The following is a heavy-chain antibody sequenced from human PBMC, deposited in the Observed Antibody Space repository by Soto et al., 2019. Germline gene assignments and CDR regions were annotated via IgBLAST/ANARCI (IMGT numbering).Heavy chain of an antibody. CDR2: IRGSGDNT. CDR1: GFTFSSFA. D-gene: IGHD1-26*01. V-gene: IGHV3-23*01. J-gene: IGHJ4*02. CDR3: AKDRVSSLGARSFDY. Sequence: EVQLLESGGGLVQPGGSLRLSCAASGFTFSSFAMIWVRQAPGKGLEWVSGIRGSGDNTYYAESVKGRFTISRDNSKNMLFLQMTSLTAEDTAVYRCAKDRVSSLGARSFDYWGQGALVTVSS.